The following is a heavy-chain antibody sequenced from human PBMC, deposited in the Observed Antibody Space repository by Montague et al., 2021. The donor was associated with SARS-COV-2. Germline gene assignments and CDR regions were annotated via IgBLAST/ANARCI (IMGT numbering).Heavy chain of an antibody. CDR2: INHSGST. Sequence: SETLSLTCAVYGGSFTGYYCSWIRQPPGKGLDLIGEINHSGSTNYNPSLKSRVTISLDTSKNQFSLMLSSMTAADTAVCYCARGSGCSGGSCYSEWDPYYYYGMDDWGQGTTVTVSS. J-gene: IGHJ6*02. CDR3: ARGSGCSGGSCYSEWDPYYYYGMDD. CDR1: GGSFTGYY. V-gene: IGHV4-34*01. D-gene: IGHD2-15*01.